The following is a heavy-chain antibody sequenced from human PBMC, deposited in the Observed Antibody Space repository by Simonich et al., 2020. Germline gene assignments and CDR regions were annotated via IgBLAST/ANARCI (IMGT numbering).Heavy chain of an antibody. CDR2: ITYDGSNK. V-gene: IGHV3-30*07. D-gene: IGHD7-27*01. CDR1: GFTFSSYA. J-gene: IGHJ5*02. Sequence: QVQLVESGGGVVQPGRSLRLSCAASGFTFSSYAMHWVRQAPGKGLELVAVITYDGSNKYYADTWKGRFTISRDNSKNTLYLQMNSLRAEDTAVYYCARDRNWGWFDPWGQGTLVTVSS. CDR3: ARDRNWGWFDP.